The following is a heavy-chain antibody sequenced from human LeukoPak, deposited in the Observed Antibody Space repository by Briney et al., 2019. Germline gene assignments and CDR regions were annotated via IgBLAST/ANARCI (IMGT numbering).Heavy chain of an antibody. Sequence: SETLSLTCAVYGVSFSGYYWSWIRQSPGQGLEWIGEINHSGSTNYNPSLKSRVTISADTSKNQFSLKLSSVTAADTAVYYCARVLTYYDILTGYSHGYNWFDPWGQGTLVTVSS. D-gene: IGHD3-9*01. J-gene: IGHJ5*02. CDR2: INHSGST. CDR1: GVSFSGYY. CDR3: ARVLTYYDILTGYSHGYNWFDP. V-gene: IGHV4-34*01.